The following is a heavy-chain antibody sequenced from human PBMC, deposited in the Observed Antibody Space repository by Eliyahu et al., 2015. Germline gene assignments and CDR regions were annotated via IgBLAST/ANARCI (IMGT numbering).Heavy chain of an antibody. Sequence: WIRQPPGKGLEWIGEINHSGSTNYNPSLKSRVTISVDTSKNQFSLKLTSVTAADTAVYYCARPINTQGYYAMDVWGQGTTVTVSS. CDR2: INHSGST. CDR3: ARPINTQGYYAMDV. D-gene: IGHD2-2*02. J-gene: IGHJ6*02. V-gene: IGHV4-34*01.